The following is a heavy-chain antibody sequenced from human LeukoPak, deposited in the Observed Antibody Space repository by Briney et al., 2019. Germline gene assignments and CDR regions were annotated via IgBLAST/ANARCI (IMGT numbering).Heavy chain of an antibody. V-gene: IGHV1-46*01. D-gene: IGHD6-13*01. Sequence: ASVKVSCKASGYTFTSYYMHWVRQAPGQGLEWMGIINPSGGSTSYAQKFQGRVTMTRDTSTSTAYMELSSLRSEDTAVYYCARLSPPAAGTQNFDYWGQGTLVTVSS. CDR2: INPSGGST. J-gene: IGHJ4*02. CDR1: GYTFTSYY. CDR3: ARLSPPAAGTQNFDY.